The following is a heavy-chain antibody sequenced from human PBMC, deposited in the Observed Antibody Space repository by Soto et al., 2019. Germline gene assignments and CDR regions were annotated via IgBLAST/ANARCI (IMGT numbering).Heavy chain of an antibody. CDR3: ASDYGDYESAFDI. V-gene: IGHV4-34*01. Sequence: SETLSLTCAVYGGSFSGYYWSWIRQPPGKGLEWIGEINHSGSTNYNPSLKSRVTISVDTSKNQFSLKLSSVTAADTAVYYCASDYGDYESAFDIWGQGTMVTVSS. D-gene: IGHD4-17*01. CDR2: INHSGST. CDR1: GGSFSGYY. J-gene: IGHJ3*02.